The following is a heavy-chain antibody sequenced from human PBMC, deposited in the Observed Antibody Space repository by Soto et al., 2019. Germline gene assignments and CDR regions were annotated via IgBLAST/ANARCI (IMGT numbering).Heavy chain of an antibody. CDR3: AKAYCSGGSCYSGYYFDY. D-gene: IGHD2-15*01. V-gene: IGHV3-30*18. CDR2: ISYDGSNK. J-gene: IGHJ4*02. CDR1: GFTFSSYG. Sequence: GSLRLSCAASGFTFSSYGMHWVRQAPGKGLEWVAVISYDGSNKYYADSVKGRFTISRDNSKNTLYLQMNSLRAEDTAVYYCAKAYCSGGSCYSGYYFDYWGQGTLVTVSS.